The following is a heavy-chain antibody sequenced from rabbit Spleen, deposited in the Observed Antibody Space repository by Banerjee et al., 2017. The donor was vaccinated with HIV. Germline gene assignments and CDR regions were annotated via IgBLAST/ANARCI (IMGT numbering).Heavy chain of an antibody. CDR3: ARDLVAVIGWNFNL. CDR2: IYGGGSGST. Sequence: QSLEESGGGLVQPEGSLTLTCTASGFDLNNYYYMCWVRQAPGKGLEWIACIYGGGSGSTYYASWAKGRFTISKTSSTTVTLQMTSLTAADTATYFCARDLVAVIGWNFNLWGLGTLVTVS. J-gene: IGHJ4*01. CDR1: GFDLNNYYY. V-gene: IGHV1S40*01. D-gene: IGHD1-1*01.